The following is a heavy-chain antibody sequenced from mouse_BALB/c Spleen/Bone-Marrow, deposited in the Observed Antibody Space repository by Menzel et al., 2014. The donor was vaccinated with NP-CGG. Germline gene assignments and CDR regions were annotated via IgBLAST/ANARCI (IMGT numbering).Heavy chain of an antibody. CDR3: ARKRGGAMDY. CDR2: IIPSNDVT. J-gene: IGHJ4*01. CDR1: GYTFTSYV. Sequence: VHVKQSGSELVKPGASVKMSCKASGYTFTSYVMHWVKQKPGQGLEWIGYIIPSNDVTKYNEKFKGKATLTSDKSSSTAYMELSSLTAEDSAVYYCARKRGGAMDYWGPGTSVTVSS. V-gene: IGHV1-14*01.